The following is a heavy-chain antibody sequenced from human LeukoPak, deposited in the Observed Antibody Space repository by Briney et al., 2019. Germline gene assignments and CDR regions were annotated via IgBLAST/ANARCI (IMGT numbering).Heavy chain of an antibody. Sequence: AETLSLTYTVSGGSISNFYWSWIRQPAGKGLEWIGRVFTTGTTNYNTSLKSRVTMSVDTSKIQFSLNLSSVTAADTAVYYCARARYGSGSYHYMDVWGKGTTVTISS. D-gene: IGHD3-10*01. CDR1: GGSISNFY. CDR2: VFTTGTT. V-gene: IGHV4-4*07. CDR3: ARARYGSGSYHYMDV. J-gene: IGHJ6*03.